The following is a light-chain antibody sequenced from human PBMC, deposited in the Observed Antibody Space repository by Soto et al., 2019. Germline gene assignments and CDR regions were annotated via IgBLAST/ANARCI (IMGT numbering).Light chain of an antibody. J-gene: IGKJ2*01. CDR3: QQYNRFPFT. CDR2: DAS. CDR1: QSISNW. V-gene: IGKV1-5*01. Sequence: DIQMTQSPSTLSASVGDRVTITCWARQSISNWLAWYQQKPGKAPNLLIYDASSLESGVPSRFSGSGSGTEFTLTISSLQPDDFATYFCQQYNRFPFTFGQGTKLEI.